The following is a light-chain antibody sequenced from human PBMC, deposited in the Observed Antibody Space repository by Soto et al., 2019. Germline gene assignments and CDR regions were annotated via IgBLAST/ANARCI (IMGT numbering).Light chain of an antibody. CDR2: DAS. Sequence: DIQMTQSPSSLSASVGDRVTIACRASQGIRTDLAWYQQKPGKAPKRLIFDASALQSGVPSRFSGSGSGTDFTLTISSLQPEDIATYFCLQQNSDRPWTVGRGTKVDNK. CDR3: LQQNSDRPWT. CDR1: QGIRTD. J-gene: IGKJ1*01. V-gene: IGKV1-17*01.